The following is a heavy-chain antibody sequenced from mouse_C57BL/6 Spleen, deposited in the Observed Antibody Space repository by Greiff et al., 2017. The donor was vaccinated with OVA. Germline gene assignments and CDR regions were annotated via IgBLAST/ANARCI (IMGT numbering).Heavy chain of an antibody. CDR2: IYPRSGNT. Sequence: QVQLKESGAELARPGASVKLSCKASGYTFTSYGISWVKQRTGQGLEWIGEIYPRSGNTYYNEKFKGKATLTADKSSSTAYMELRSLTSEDSAVYFGARGGLNDGYYNWYFDVWGTGTTVTVSS. V-gene: IGHV1-81*01. J-gene: IGHJ1*03. D-gene: IGHD2-3*01. CDR1: GYTFTSYG. CDR3: ARGGLNDGYYNWYFDV.